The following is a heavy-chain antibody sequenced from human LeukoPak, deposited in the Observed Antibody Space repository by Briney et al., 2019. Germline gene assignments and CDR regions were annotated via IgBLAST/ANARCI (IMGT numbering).Heavy chain of an antibody. V-gene: IGHV4-59*01. Sequence: PSETLSLTCTVSGGSISSYYWSWIRQPPGKGLEWIGYIYYSGSTNYNPSLESRVTISVDTSKNQFSLKLSSVTAADTAVYYCARGTTVTRDFDYWGQGTLVTVSS. CDR2: IYYSGST. J-gene: IGHJ4*02. CDR3: ARGTTVTRDFDY. D-gene: IGHD4-17*01. CDR1: GGSISSYY.